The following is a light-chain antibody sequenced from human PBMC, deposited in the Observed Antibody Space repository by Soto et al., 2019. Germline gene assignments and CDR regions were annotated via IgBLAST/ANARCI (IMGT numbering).Light chain of an antibody. J-gene: IGLJ1*01. V-gene: IGLV2-11*01. Sequence: QSALTQPRSVSGFPGQSVTISCTATSTDVGGYNFVSWYQQHPGKAPKLILYDVHNRPSGVSNHFSGSKSGNTASLVISGHQANDEADYYCSSFSTTNILVFGSVTMLTVL. CDR3: SSFSTTNILV. CDR1: STDVGGYNF. CDR2: DVH.